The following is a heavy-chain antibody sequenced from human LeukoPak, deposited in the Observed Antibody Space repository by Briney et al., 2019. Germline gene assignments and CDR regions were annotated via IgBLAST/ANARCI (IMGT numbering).Heavy chain of an antibody. J-gene: IGHJ4*02. CDR2: MNPNSGNT. CDR1: GYTFPNYD. CDR3: ARVNCSSTSCRSKFLDY. Sequence: ASVKVSCKASGYTFPNYDINWVRQATGQGLEWMGWMNPNSGNTGYAQKFQGRVTMTRNTSISTAYMELSSLRSEDTAVYYCARVNCSSTSCRSKFLDYWGQGTLVTVSS. D-gene: IGHD2-2*01. V-gene: IGHV1-8*01.